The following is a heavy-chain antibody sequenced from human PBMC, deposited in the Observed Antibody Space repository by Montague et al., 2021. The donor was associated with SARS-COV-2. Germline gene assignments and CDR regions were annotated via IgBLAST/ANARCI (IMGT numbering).Heavy chain of an antibody. D-gene: IGHD6-19*01. J-gene: IGHJ3*02. Sequence: SETLSLTCTVSGGSISSYYWSWIRQPPGKGLEWIGYIYYSGSTNFNPSLKSRVTILVDTSKNQFSLKLSSATAADTAVYYCARGSGWMGNAFDIWGQGTMVTVSS. V-gene: IGHV4-59*01. CDR2: IYYSGST. CDR3: ARGSGWMGNAFDI. CDR1: GGSISSYY.